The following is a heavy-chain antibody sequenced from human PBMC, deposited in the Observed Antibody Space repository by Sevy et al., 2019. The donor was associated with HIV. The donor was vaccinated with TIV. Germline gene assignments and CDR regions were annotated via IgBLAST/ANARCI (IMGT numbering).Heavy chain of an antibody. V-gene: IGHV3-11*01. CDR3: AREGSYYDSSGYYSSWFDP. CDR1: GFTFSDYY. D-gene: IGHD3-22*01. CDR2: ISSSGSTI. Sequence: GESLKISCAASGFTFSDYYMSWIRQAPGKGLEWVSYISSSGSTIYYSDSVKGRFTISRDNAKNSLYLQMNSLRAEDTAVYYCAREGSYYDSSGYYSSWFDPWGQGTLVTVSS. J-gene: IGHJ5*02.